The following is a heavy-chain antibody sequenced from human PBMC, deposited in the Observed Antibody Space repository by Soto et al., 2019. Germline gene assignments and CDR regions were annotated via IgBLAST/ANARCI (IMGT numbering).Heavy chain of an antibody. CDR3: ARGREACCVSCFHFDY. Sequence: QVQLVQPGAEVKTPGASVKVSCQASGYTFTNYAMNWVRQAPGQRLECMGWINADNGNTKYLQKFQGRVTITRDTSASTAYMELSSLRSDDAAVYYCARGREACCVSCFHFDYWGQGTLVTVSS. D-gene: IGHD2-15*01. J-gene: IGHJ4*02. CDR1: GYTFTNYA. CDR2: INADNGNT. V-gene: IGHV1-3*01.